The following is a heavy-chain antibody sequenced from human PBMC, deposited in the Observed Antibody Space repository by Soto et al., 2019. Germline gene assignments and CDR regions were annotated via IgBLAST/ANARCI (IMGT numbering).Heavy chain of an antibody. CDR3: AKDESNSNPLYYFDF. J-gene: IGHJ4*02. D-gene: IGHD3-22*01. Sequence: GGSLRLCCAASGFTFSIYAMTWVRQAPGKGLEWVSSMSRNGDNTYYADSVKGRFTISRDNSKNTLYLQMNSLRAEDTAIYYCAKDESNSNPLYYFDFWGPGTLVTVSS. CDR2: MSRNGDNT. CDR1: GFTFSIYA. V-gene: IGHV3-23*01.